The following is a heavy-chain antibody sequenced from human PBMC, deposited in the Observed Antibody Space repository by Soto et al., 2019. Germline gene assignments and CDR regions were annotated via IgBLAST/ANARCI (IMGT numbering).Heavy chain of an antibody. Sequence: QVQLVQSGTEVRTPGSSVKVSCKASGDSLENLAISWVRQAPGQGFEWMGGVIPVLGTTDYAQNLQDRLTITADESTTTVFMELSSLKSEDTAVYVCARDGRPLRYLEWPAAFDSCVQGTLVTVSS. J-gene: IGHJ5*01. CDR3: ARDGRPLRYLEWPAAFDS. CDR1: GDSLENLA. D-gene: IGHD3-3*01. CDR2: VIPVLGTT. V-gene: IGHV1-69*01.